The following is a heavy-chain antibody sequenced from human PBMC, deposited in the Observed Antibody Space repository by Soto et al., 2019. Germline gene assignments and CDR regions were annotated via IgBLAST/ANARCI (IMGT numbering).Heavy chain of an antibody. CDR3: AKDRIGSIIAAAGYYFDY. Sequence: GGSLRLSCAASGFTFSSYAMSWVRQAPGKGLEWVSAISGSGGSTYYADSVKGRFTISRDNSKNTLYLQMNSLRAEDTAVYYCAKDRIGSIIAAAGYYFDYWGQGTLVTVSS. V-gene: IGHV3-23*01. D-gene: IGHD6-13*01. CDR2: ISGSGGST. CDR1: GFTFSSYA. J-gene: IGHJ4*02.